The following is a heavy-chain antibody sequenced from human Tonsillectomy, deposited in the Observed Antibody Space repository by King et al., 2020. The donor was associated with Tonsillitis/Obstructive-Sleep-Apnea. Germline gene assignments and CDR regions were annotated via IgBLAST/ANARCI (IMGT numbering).Heavy chain of an antibody. CDR2: VNPKSGGT. Sequence: QLVQSGAEVKKPGASVKVSCKASGYTFTGYYMHWVRQAPGQGLEWMGWVNPKSGGTNYAQQFQGRVTMTRDTSLSTAYMELSSLRSDDTAVYYCAGVAYYYDSSGPLDYWGQGTLVTVSS. CDR1: GYTFTGYY. V-gene: IGHV1-2*02. CDR3: AGVAYYYDSSGPLDY. J-gene: IGHJ4*02. D-gene: IGHD3-22*01.